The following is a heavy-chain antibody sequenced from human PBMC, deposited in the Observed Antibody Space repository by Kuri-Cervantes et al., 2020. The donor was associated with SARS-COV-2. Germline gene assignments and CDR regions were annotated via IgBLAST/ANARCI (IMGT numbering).Heavy chain of an antibody. CDR3: ASGAAPRDGYNYPLLGPGGLDA. V-gene: IGHV1-18*01. CDR2: IGVYSGNT. CDR1: GDCFTSYG. J-gene: IGHJ6*02. D-gene: IGHD5-24*01. Sequence: GESLCLSCKASGDCFTSYGISWVRQAPGQGLEWMGWIGVYSGNTNYAQKFQGRVTMTTDTSTTTAYMDLRSLRSDDTAVYYCASGAAPRDGYNYPLLGPGGLDAWGQGTTVT.